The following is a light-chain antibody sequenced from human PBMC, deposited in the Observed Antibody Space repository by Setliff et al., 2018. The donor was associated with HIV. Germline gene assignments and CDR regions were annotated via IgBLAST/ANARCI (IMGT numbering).Light chain of an antibody. Sequence: DIVMTQSPDSLTVSLGERATIICKSSQSLLYRTSNKNYLAWYQQKPGQSPELVISGGSTRQSGVPDRFSGSGSGTDFTFTISSVQAEDVALYYCQQYYSPPFNFGQGTKV. CDR1: QSLLYRTSNKNY. J-gene: IGKJ1*01. V-gene: IGKV4-1*01. CDR3: QQYYSPPFN. CDR2: GGS.